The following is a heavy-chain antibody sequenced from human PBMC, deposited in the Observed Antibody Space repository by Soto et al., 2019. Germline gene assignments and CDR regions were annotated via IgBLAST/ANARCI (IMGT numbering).Heavy chain of an antibody. J-gene: IGHJ4*02. V-gene: IGHV3-30-3*01. D-gene: IGHD3-10*01. CDR1: GFTFSSYA. Sequence: GGSLRLSCAASGFTFSSYAMHWVRQAPGKGLEWVAVISYDGSNKYYADSVKGRFTISRDNSKNTLYLQMNSLRAEDTAVYYCARDVLLWFGELLYRGYFDYWGQGTLVTVSS. CDR2: ISYDGSNK. CDR3: ARDVLLWFGELLYRGYFDY.